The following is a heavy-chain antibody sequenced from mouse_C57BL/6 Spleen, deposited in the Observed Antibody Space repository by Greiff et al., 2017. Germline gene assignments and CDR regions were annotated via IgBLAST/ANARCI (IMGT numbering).Heavy chain of an antibody. D-gene: IGHD3-2*02. J-gene: IGHJ3*01. CDR2: ISDGGSYT. V-gene: IGHV5-4*01. CDR3: ARDSSRSSWFAY. Sequence: DVQLVESGGGLVKPGGSLKLSCAASGFTFSSYAMSWVRQTPEKRLEWVATISDGGSYTYYPDNVKGRFTITRDNAKNNLYLQMSHLKSEDTAMYYCARDSSRSSWFAYWGQGTLVTVSA. CDR1: GFTFSSYA.